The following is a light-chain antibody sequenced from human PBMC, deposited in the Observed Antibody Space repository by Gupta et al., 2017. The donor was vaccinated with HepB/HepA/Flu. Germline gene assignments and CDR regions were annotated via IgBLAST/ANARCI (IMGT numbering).Light chain of an antibody. CDR3: QQYDSYPHL. CDR1: QGISSY. J-gene: IGKJ3*01. CDR2: AAS. Sequence: AIRMTHSPSSFSASTGDRVSINCRASQGISSYLAWYQEKPGRAPKILIYAASTLQSGVPSRFSGSGSGTDFTLTISSLQSEDFATYYCQQYDSYPHLFGPGTKVDIK. V-gene: IGKV1-8*01.